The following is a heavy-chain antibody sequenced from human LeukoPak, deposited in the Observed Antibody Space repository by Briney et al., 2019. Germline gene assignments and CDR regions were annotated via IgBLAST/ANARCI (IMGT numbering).Heavy chain of an antibody. J-gene: IGHJ4*02. V-gene: IGHV3-23*01. CDR1: GFTFSNYA. CDR3: PRQSYASGWNPFDY. D-gene: IGHD6-19*01. Sequence: GGSLRLSCAASGFTFSNYAMSWVRQAPGKGLEWISTISGGGITTYYADSAKGRFTISRDNSKNTMFLQMNSLRADDTAVYYCPRQSYASGWNPFDYWGQGILVTVSS. CDR2: ISGGGITT.